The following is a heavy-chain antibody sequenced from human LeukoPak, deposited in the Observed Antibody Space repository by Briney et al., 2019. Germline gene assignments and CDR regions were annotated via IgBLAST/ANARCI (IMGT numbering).Heavy chain of an antibody. CDR3: AYGSGSQNAGELDY. Sequence: SSVNVSCKASGGTFSSYAISWVRQPPGQGLEWMGGIIPIFGTANYAQKFQGRVTITADESTSTAYMELSSLRSEDTAVYYCAYGSGSQNAGELDYWGQGTLVTVSS. CDR1: GGTFSSYA. J-gene: IGHJ4*02. D-gene: IGHD3-10*01. CDR2: IIPIFGTA. V-gene: IGHV1-69*01.